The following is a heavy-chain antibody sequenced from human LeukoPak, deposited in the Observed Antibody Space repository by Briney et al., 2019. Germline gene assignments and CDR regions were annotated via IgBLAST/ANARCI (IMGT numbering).Heavy chain of an antibody. CDR1: GYTFTGYY. V-gene: IGHV1-2*02. J-gene: IGHJ4*02. D-gene: IGHD2-21*01. Sequence: ASVKVSCKASGYTFTGYYMHWVRQAPGQGLEWMGWINPNSGGTHYAQNFQGRGTMTRDTSISTAYMELSRLTSGDTAVYYCAREVAGGESFDYWGQGTLVTVSS. CDR2: INPNSGGT. CDR3: AREVAGGESFDY.